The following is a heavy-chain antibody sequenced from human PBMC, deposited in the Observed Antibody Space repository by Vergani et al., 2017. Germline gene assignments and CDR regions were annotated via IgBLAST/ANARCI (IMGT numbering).Heavy chain of an antibody. Sequence: QVQLVQSGAEVKKPGASVKVSCKASGYTFTSYDINWVRQATGQGLEWMGWMNPNSGNTGYAQKFQGRVTMTRNTSISTAYMELSSLRSEDTAVYYCARVKREVHDYGDYYYYYYMDVWGKGP. CDR1: GYTFTSYD. D-gene: IGHD4-17*01. V-gene: IGHV1-8*01. CDR3: ARVKREVHDYGDYYYYYYMDV. J-gene: IGHJ6*03. CDR2: MNPNSGNT.